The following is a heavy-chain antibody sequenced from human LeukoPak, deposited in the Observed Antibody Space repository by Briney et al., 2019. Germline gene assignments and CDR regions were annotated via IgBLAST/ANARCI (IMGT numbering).Heavy chain of an antibody. J-gene: IGHJ5*02. CDR2: IYTRGST. V-gene: IGHV4-61*02. D-gene: IGHD2-2*01. CDR3: ARAWGGYCGSTSCYQANNWFDP. CDR1: GYSISSGSYY. Sequence: RTSETLSLTCTVSGYSISSGSYYWSWIRQPAGKGLEWIGRIYTRGSTNYNPSLNSRLTISVDTSKNQFSLKLNSATAADTAVYYCARAWGGYCGSTSCYQANNWFDPWGQGILVTVSS.